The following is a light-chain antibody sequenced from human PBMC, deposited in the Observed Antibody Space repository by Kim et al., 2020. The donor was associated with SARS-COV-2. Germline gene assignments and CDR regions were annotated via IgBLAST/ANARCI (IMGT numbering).Light chain of an antibody. Sequence: SYELTQPPSVSVSPGQTASITCSGYKLGDKYVSWYQKKPGQSPAVVTYQDNQRPSGIPERFSGSNSGNTATLTIRGTQAMDEADYYCQAWDSSTHNYVFG. V-gene: IGLV3-1*01. CDR2: QDN. CDR1: KLGDKY. J-gene: IGLJ1*01. CDR3: QAWDSSTHNYV.